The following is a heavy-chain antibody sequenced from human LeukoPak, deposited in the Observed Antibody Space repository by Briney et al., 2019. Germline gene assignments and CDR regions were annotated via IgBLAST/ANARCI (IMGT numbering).Heavy chain of an antibody. CDR1: GFTFSAFS. J-gene: IGHJ4*02. D-gene: IGHD5-24*01. CDR3: AKDSIDDGYNSLDC. CDR2: ITQRANT. Sequence: PGGSLRLSCEASGFTFSAFSMNWFRLAPGRGLEWVSAITQRANTFYSDSVKGRFTMSRDNSKSTVFLQMDSLRVEDTARYYCAKDSIDDGYNSLDCWGQGTLVTVSS. V-gene: IGHV3-23*01.